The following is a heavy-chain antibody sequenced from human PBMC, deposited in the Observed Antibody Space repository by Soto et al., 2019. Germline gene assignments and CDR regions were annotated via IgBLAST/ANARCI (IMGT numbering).Heavy chain of an antibody. D-gene: IGHD6-19*01. J-gene: IGHJ4*02. Sequence: QVQLVQSGAEVKKPGSSVKVSCKASGGTFDTFAISWVRQAPGQGLEWMGGIIPIFGTANYAQKFQDRVTISAAKATGTAHMELSSLRPEATAVYYCAIDHGLVAGTMYFDYWGQGTLVTVSS. V-gene: IGHV1-69*06. CDR3: AIDHGLVAGTMYFDY. CDR2: IIPIFGTA. CDR1: GGTFDTFA.